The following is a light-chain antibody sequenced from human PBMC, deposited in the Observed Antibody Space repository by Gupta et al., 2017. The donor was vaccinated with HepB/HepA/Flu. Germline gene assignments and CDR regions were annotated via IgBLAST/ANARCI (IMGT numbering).Light chain of an antibody. Sequence: SSALTQPPSVSVSPGQTASITCSGDTLGDKYASWYQQRPGQSPVLVIYQDNKRPAGTPERSSGSNSGTTATLTMSGTQARDEDYYDCQAGDSNTEVFGTGTKVTVL. J-gene: IGLJ1*01. CDR3: QAGDSNTEV. CDR1: TLGDKY. CDR2: QDN. V-gene: IGLV3-1*01.